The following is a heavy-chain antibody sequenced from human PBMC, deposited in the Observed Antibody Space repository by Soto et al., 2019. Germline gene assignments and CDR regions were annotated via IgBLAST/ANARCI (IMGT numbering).Heavy chain of an antibody. V-gene: IGHV3-23*01. Sequence: EVQLLESGGDLVQPGGSLRLSCAASGFTFTNFAMSWVRKAPGKGLEWVSVISGGGGTTYYADSVKGRFTISRDNSKHTLYLQMDSLRAEDTALYYCAKAMSTPSRPRNYFDYWGQGTLVTVSS. CDR3: AKAMSTPSRPRNYFDY. CDR2: ISGGGGTT. D-gene: IGHD6-6*01. J-gene: IGHJ4*02. CDR1: GFTFTNFA.